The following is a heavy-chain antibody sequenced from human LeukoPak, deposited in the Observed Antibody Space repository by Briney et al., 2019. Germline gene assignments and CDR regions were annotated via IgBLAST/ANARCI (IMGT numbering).Heavy chain of an antibody. CDR1: GFTFSSYA. J-gene: IGHJ3*02. V-gene: IGHV3-30-3*01. CDR3: ARVPSITMVRGVIISGAFDI. Sequence: GGSLRLSCAASGFTFSSYAMHWVRQAPGKGLEWVAVISYDGSNKYYADSVKGRFTISRDNSKSTLYLQMNSLGAEDTAVYYCARVPSITMVRGVIISGAFDIWGQGTMVTVSS. D-gene: IGHD3-10*01. CDR2: ISYDGSNK.